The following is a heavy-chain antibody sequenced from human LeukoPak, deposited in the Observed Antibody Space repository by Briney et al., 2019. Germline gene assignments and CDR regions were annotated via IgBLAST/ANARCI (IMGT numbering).Heavy chain of an antibody. Sequence: GGSLRLSCAASGFTFSSYGMHWVRQAPGKGLEWVAVISYDGSNKYYADSVKGRFTISRDNSKNTLYLQMNSLRAEDTAVYYCAKEALTYYYDSSGYYSIYFDYWGQGTLVTVSS. CDR1: GFTFSSYG. J-gene: IGHJ4*02. V-gene: IGHV3-30*18. CDR2: ISYDGSNK. D-gene: IGHD3-22*01. CDR3: AKEALTYYYDSSGYYSIYFDY.